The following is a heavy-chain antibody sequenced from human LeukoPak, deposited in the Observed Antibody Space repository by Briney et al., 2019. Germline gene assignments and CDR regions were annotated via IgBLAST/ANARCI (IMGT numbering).Heavy chain of an antibody. V-gene: IGHV3-21*01. J-gene: IGHJ4*02. CDR1: GFTFTDSA. CDR3: ARDPTRYLRYGYFDY. D-gene: IGHD4-17*01. CDR2: INNIATHS. Sequence: RTGGSLRLSCAGSGFTFTDSAINWVRQAPGKGLEWVSSINNIATHSYYAASVKGRFSISRDDAKNSVYPQMHSLRAEDTAIYYCARDPTRYLRYGYFDYWGQGAQVTVSS.